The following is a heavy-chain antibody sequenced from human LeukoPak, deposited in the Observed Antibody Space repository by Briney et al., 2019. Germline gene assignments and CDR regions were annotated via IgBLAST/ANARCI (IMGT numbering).Heavy chain of an antibody. Sequence: GGSLRLSCAAYGFTFGSYSMNWVRQAPGKGLKWVSSISSSSSYINYADSVKGRFTISRDNAKNSLYLQMNSLRAEDTAVYYCVRDVVAGTYYYYGMDVWGKGTTVTVSS. J-gene: IGHJ6*04. V-gene: IGHV3-21*01. D-gene: IGHD6-19*01. CDR3: VRDVVAGTYYYYGMDV. CDR2: ISSSSSYI. CDR1: GFTFGSYS.